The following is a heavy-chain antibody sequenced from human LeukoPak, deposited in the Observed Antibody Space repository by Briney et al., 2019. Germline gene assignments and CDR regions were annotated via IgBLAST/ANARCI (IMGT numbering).Heavy chain of an antibody. J-gene: IGHJ4*02. V-gene: IGHV3-33*01. CDR3: AREEGYCSGGSCYSGYFDY. CDR1: GFTFSSYG. Sequence: GGSLRLSCAASGFTFSSYGMPWVRQAPGKGLEWVAVIWYDGSNKYYADSVKGRFTISRDNSTNTLYLQMNSLRAEDTAVYYCAREEGYCSGGSCYSGYFDYWGQGTLVTVSS. D-gene: IGHD2-15*01. CDR2: IWYDGSNK.